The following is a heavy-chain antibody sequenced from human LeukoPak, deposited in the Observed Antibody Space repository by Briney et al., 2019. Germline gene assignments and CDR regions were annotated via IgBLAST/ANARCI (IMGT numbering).Heavy chain of an antibody. CDR3: ARDGDSSGWYGFDY. D-gene: IGHD6-19*01. J-gene: IGHJ4*02. V-gene: IGHV3-7*01. CDR2: IKQDGSEK. CDR1: GFTFSSYE. Sequence: GGSLRLSCAASGFTFSSYEMNWVRQAPGKGLEWVANIKQDGSEKYYVDSVKGRFTISRDNAKNSLYLQMNSLRAEDTAVYYCARDGDSSGWYGFDYWGQGTLVTVSS.